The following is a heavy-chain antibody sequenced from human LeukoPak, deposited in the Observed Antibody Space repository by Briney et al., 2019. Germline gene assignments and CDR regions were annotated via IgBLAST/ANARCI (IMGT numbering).Heavy chain of an antibody. Sequence: GASVKVSCKASGYTFTSYDINWVRQATGQGLEWMGWMNPNSGNTGYAQKFQGRVTMTRNTSISTAYVELSSLRSEDTAVYYCARASMVRGVIITLHRWFWFDPWGQGTLVTVSS. CDR2: MNPNSGNT. D-gene: IGHD3-10*01. CDR3: ARASMVRGVIITLHRWFWFDP. J-gene: IGHJ5*02. V-gene: IGHV1-8*01. CDR1: GYTFTSYD.